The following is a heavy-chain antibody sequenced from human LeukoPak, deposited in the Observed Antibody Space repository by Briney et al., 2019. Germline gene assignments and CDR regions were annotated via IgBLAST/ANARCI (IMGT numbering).Heavy chain of an antibody. J-gene: IGHJ4*02. V-gene: IGHV3-23*01. CDR2: ISGSGGST. D-gene: IGHD2-15*01. CDR1: GFTFSSYA. Sequence: GGSLRLSCAASGFTFSSYAMSWVRQGPGKGLEWVSAISGSGGSTYYADSVKGRFTISRDNSKNTLYLQMNSLRAEDTALYYCAKTRGYCSGGSCYGDSWGQGTLVTVSS. CDR3: AKTRGYCSGGSCYGDS.